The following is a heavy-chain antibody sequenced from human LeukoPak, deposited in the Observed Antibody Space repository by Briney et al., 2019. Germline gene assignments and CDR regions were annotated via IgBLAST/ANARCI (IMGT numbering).Heavy chain of an antibody. V-gene: IGHV1-2*06. J-gene: IGHJ4*02. Sequence: ASVKVFCKASGYTFTGYYMHWVRQAPGQGLEWMGRINPNSGGTNYAQKFQGRVTMTRDTSISTAYMELSRLRSDDTAVYYCAREKFGELPTTDYWGQGTLVTVSS. CDR3: AREKFGELPTTDY. D-gene: IGHD3-10*01. CDR2: INPNSGGT. CDR1: GYTFTGYY.